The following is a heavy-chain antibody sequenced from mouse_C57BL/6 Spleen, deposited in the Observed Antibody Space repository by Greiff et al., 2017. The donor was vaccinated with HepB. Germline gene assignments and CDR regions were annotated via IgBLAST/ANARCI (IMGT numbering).Heavy chain of an antibody. V-gene: IGHV1-59*01. D-gene: IGHD2-1*01. CDR2: IDPSDSYT. Sequence: QVQLQQPGAELVRPGTSVKLSCKASGYTFTSYWMHWVKQRPGQGLEWIGVIDPSDSYTNYNQKFKGKATLTVDTSSSTANMQLSSLTSEDSAVYYGAGNLYYGNPYAMDYWGQGTSVTVSS. CDR3: AGNLYYGNPYAMDY. J-gene: IGHJ4*01. CDR1: GYTFTSYW.